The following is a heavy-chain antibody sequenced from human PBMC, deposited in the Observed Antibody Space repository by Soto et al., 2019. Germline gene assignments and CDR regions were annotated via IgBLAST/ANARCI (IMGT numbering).Heavy chain of an antibody. CDR3: ARDRSAIFGVVIHYYYYYGMDV. J-gene: IGHJ6*02. CDR1: GYTFTSYG. D-gene: IGHD3-3*01. V-gene: IGHV1-18*01. Sequence: ASVKVSCKASGYTFTSYGISWARQAPGQGLEWMGWISAYNGNTNYAQKLQGRVTMTTDTSTSTAYMELRSLRSDDTAVYYCARDRSAIFGVVIHYYYYYGMDVWGQGTTVTVSS. CDR2: ISAYNGNT.